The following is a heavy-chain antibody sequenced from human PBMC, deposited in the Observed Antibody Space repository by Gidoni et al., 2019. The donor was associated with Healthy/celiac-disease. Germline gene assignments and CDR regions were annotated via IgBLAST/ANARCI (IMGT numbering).Heavy chain of an antibody. Sequence: EVQLLESGGGLVQPGGSLRLAWAASGFTFSSYAMSWVRQAPGKGLGWVSAISGSGGSTYYADSVQGRFTISRDNSKNTLYLQMNSLRAEDTAVYYCAKDNPPIVVVPAAMLRGPGGYYYGMDVWGQGTTVTVSS. CDR1: GFTFSSYA. CDR2: ISGSGGST. V-gene: IGHV3-23*01. CDR3: AKDNPPIVVVPAAMLRGPGGYYYGMDV. J-gene: IGHJ6*02. D-gene: IGHD2-2*01.